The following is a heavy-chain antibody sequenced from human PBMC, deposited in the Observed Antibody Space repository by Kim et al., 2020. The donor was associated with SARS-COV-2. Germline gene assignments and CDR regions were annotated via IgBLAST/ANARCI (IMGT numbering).Heavy chain of an antibody. CDR2: INHSGST. D-gene: IGHD5-18*01. J-gene: IGHJ6*02. CDR1: GGSFSGYY. Sequence: SETLSLTCAVYGGSFSGYYWSWIRQPPGKGLEWIGEINHSGSTNYNPSLKSRVTISVDTSKNQFSLKLSSVTAADTAVYYCARVVQLWYYYGMDVWGQGTTVTVSS. V-gene: IGHV4-34*01. CDR3: ARVVQLWYYYGMDV.